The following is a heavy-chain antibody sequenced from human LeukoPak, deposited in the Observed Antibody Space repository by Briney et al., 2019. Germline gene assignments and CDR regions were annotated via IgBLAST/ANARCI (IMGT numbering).Heavy chain of an antibody. CDR3: ARNRALGYCSSTSCPLYYYYGMDV. D-gene: IGHD2-2*01. CDR1: GFTFSSYA. CDR2: ISYDGSNK. V-gene: IGHV3-30-3*01. Sequence: GGSLRLSCAASGFTFSSYAMHWGRQAPGKGLEWVAVISYDGSNKYYADSVKGRFTISRDNSKNTLYLQMNSLRAEDTAVYYCARNRALGYCSSTSCPLYYYYGMDVWGQGTTVTVSS. J-gene: IGHJ6*02.